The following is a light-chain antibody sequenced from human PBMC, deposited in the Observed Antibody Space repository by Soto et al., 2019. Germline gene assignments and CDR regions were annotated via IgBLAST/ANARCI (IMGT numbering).Light chain of an antibody. V-gene: IGKV1-12*01. Sequence: DIQMTQSPSSVSASLGDRVTITCRASQAISSYLAWYQQKPGKAPKLLIYDASSLQNGVPSRLSGSGSATDFTLTISSLQAEDFATYYCQQTNSFPPFTVGPGTRVDIK. J-gene: IGKJ3*01. CDR3: QQTNSFPPFT. CDR1: QAISSY. CDR2: DAS.